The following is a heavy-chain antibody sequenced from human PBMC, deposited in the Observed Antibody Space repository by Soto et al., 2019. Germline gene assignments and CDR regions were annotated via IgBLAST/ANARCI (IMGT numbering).Heavy chain of an antibody. V-gene: IGHV1-3*01. CDR3: AREYSGYDYYYYMDV. CDR2: INAGNGNT. CDR1: GYTFTSYA. D-gene: IGHD5-12*01. J-gene: IGHJ6*03. Sequence: GASVKVSCKASGYTFTSYAMHWVRQAPGQRLEWMGWINAGNGNTKYSQKFQGRVTITRDTSASTAYMELSSLRSEDTAVYYCAREYSGYDYYYYMDVWGKGTTVTVSS.